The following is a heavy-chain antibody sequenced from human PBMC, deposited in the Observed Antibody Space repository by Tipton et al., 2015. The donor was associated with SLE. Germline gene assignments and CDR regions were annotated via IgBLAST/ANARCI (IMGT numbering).Heavy chain of an antibody. CDR2: ISYDGSNK. CDR1: GSTFSTYD. CDR3: ARVLGSYYAFDY. D-gene: IGHD1-26*01. Sequence: SLRLSCAASGSTFSTYDMHWVRQAPGKGLEWVAVISYDGSNKYYADSVKGRFTISRDNSKNTLYLQMNSLRAEDTAVYYCARVLGSYYAFDYWGQGTLVTVSS. J-gene: IGHJ4*02. V-gene: IGHV3-30*04.